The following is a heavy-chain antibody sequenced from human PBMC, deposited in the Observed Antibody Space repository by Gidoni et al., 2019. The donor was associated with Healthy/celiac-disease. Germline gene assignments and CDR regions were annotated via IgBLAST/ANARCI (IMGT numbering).Heavy chain of an antibody. CDR1: GGSISSGGYS. CDR2: IYHSGST. Sequence: QLQLQESGPGLVKPSQTLSLTCAVSGGSISSGGYSWSWIRQPPGKGLEWIGYIYHSGSTYYNPSLKSRVTISVDRSKNQFSLKLSSVTAADTAVYYCARVIAAAGINYYYYMDVWGKGTTVTVSS. D-gene: IGHD6-13*01. CDR3: ARVIAAAGINYYYYMDV. V-gene: IGHV4-30-2*01. J-gene: IGHJ6*03.